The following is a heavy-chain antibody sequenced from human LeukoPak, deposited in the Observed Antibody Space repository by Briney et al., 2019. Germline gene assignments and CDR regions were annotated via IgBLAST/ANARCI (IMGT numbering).Heavy chain of an antibody. CDR2: ISWNSGSI. CDR1: GFTFDDYA. Sequence: GRSLRLSCAASGFTFDDYAMHWVRQAPGKGLERVSGISWNSGSIGYADSVKGRFTISRDNAKNSLYLQMNSLRAEDTALYYCAKGMSRDGQLSAFDIWGQGTMVTVSS. J-gene: IGHJ3*02. CDR3: AKGMSRDGQLSAFDI. V-gene: IGHV3-9*01. D-gene: IGHD5-24*01.